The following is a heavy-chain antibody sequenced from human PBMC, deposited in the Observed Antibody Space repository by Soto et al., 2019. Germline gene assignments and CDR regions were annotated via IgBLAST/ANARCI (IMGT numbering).Heavy chain of an antibody. D-gene: IGHD6-13*01. V-gene: IGHV3-21*01. CDR2: ISSSSSYI. Sequence: EVQLVESGGGLVKPGGSLRLSCAASGFTFSSYSMNWVRQAPGKGLEWVSSISSSSSYIYYADSVKGRFTISRDNAKNSLYLQMNSLRAEDTAVYYCAREVEQQLVLGWFDPWGQGTLVTVYS. CDR1: GFTFSSYS. CDR3: AREVEQQLVLGWFDP. J-gene: IGHJ5*02.